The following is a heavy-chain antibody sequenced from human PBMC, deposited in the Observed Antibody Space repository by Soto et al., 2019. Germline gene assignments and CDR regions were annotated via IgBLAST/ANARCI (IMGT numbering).Heavy chain of an antibody. CDR1: GFTFRHYN. Sequence: EVQLVESGGGLVKAGGSLRLFCTASGFTFRHYNMNWVRQAPGKGLEWVSSISTGGAYMFYVDSVKGRFTISRDNAQDSLFLQIVSPRAEDTAVYYCARDIASPGGDYFDSWGQGTLVTVSS. V-gene: IGHV3-21*06. CDR3: ARDIASPGGDYFDS. J-gene: IGHJ4*02. CDR2: ISTGGAYM. D-gene: IGHD2-21*01.